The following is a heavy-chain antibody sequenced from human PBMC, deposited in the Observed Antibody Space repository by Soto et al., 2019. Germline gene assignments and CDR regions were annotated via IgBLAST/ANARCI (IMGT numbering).Heavy chain of an antibody. J-gene: IGHJ3*01. D-gene: IGHD4-17*01. CDR2: INGGNGAT. Sequence: QVQLVQSGAEGKQPGASVTVSCKASGYIFSSYAIHWVRQAPGQRLEWMGWINGGNGATKYSQRFQARVTFSRDTSASTAYMELSSLTSEDTAVYYCARDDYDDAFALWGQGTMVTVSS. V-gene: IGHV1-3*01. CDR1: GYIFSSYA. CDR3: ARDDYDDAFAL.